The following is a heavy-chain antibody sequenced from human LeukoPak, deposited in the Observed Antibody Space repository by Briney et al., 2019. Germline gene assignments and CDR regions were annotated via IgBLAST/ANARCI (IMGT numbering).Heavy chain of an antibody. D-gene: IGHD3-22*01. CDR3: ARDPYDSSGYYYGGEPFDY. Sequence: ASVKVSCKASGYTFTSYGISWVRQAPGQGLEWMGWISAYNGNTNYAQKLQGRVTMTTDTSTSTAYMKLRSLRSDDTAVYYCARDPYDSSGYYYGGEPFDYWGQGTLVTVSS. CDR2: ISAYNGNT. J-gene: IGHJ4*02. CDR1: GYTFTSYG. V-gene: IGHV1-18*01.